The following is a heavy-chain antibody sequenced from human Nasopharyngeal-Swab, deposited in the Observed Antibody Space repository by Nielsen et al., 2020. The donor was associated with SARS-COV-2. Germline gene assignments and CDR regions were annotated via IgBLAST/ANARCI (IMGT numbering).Heavy chain of an antibody. CDR3: ARTDAITHYGFSSGYRGPLDI. CDR2: ISPYNGNT. J-gene: IGHJ3*02. V-gene: IGHV1-18*01. Sequence: ASVKVSCKASGYNFLSFGISWVRQAPGQGLDWMGWISPYNGNTQSTQNFQGRLIMTTDTSTNRAYMELGSLTSDDTAVYYCARTDAITHYGFSSGYRGPLDIWGQGTKVTVSS. D-gene: IGHD3-3*01. CDR1: GYNFLSFG.